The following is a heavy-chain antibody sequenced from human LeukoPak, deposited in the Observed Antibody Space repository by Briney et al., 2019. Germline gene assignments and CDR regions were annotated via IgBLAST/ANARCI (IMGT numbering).Heavy chain of an antibody. D-gene: IGHD6-19*01. CDR1: GFTFSRHW. CDR3: ARWLYSSGWAIDY. CDR2: IRQDASAE. J-gene: IGHJ4*02. Sequence: GGSLRLSCEASGFTFSRHWLTWVRQAPGQGLEWVANIRQDASAEFYADSVKGRFTISRDNAKNSLYLQMNSLRAEDTAVYYCARWLYSSGWAIDYWGQGTLVTVSS. V-gene: IGHV3-7*01.